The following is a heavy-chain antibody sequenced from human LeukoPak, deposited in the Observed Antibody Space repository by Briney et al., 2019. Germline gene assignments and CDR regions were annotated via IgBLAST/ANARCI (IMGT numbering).Heavy chain of an antibody. J-gene: IGHJ4*02. V-gene: IGHV3-48*02. CDR2: ISTSSSTI. Sequence: GGSLRLSCAASGFTFSSYSMNWVRQAPGKGLEWVSYISTSSSTIYYADSVKGRFTISRDNAKNSLYLQINSLRDEDTAVYYCARERSGWFFSNWGQGTLVTVSS. D-gene: IGHD6-19*01. CDR1: GFTFSSYS. CDR3: ARERSGWFFSN.